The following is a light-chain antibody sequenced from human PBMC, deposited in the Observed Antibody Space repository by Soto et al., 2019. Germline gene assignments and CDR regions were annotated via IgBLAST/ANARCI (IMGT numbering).Light chain of an antibody. J-gene: IGKJ5*01. CDR2: AAS. Sequence: AIRMTQSPSSFSASTGDRVTITCRASQGTSSYLAWYQQKPGKAPKLLIYAASTLQSGVPSRFSGSGSGTDFTLTINCLQSEDFATYYCQQYYSYPHTFGQGTRLEIK. CDR1: QGTSSY. CDR3: QQYYSYPHT. V-gene: IGKV1-8*01.